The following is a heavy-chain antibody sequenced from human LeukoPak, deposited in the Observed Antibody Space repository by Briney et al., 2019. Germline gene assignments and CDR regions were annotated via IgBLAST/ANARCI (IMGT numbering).Heavy chain of an antibody. D-gene: IGHD3-22*01. J-gene: IGHJ4*02. Sequence: GESLKISCKGSGYSFTSYWIGWVRQMPGKGLEWMGIIYPGDSDTRYSPSFQGQVTISADKTISTAYLQWSSLKASDTAMYYCARHPEEVIWPPPFDYWGQGTLVTASS. V-gene: IGHV5-51*01. CDR2: IYPGDSDT. CDR3: ARHPEEVIWPPPFDY. CDR1: GYSFTSYW.